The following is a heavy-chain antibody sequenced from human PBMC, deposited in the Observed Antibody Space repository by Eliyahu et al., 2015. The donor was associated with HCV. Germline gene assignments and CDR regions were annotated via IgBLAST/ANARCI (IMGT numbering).Heavy chain of an antibody. CDR1: GLTFSSYA. D-gene: IGHD6-19*01. J-gene: IGHJ4*02. CDR2: ITASGGGT. V-gene: IGHV3-23*01. Sequence: EVQLLESGGGLVQPGGSLRLSCAASGLTFSSYAMSWVRQAPGKGLEGVSTITASGGGTYYADSVKGRFTITRDNSKNTLYLQMNSLRDEDTAVYYCARRIAVGSSRYFDYWGQGTLVTVSS. CDR3: ARRIAVGSSRYFDY.